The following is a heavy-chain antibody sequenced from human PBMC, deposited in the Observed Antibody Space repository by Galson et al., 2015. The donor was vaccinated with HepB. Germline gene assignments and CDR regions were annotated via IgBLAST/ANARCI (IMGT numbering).Heavy chain of an antibody. J-gene: IGHJ6*02. CDR1: GGSISSYY. CDR2: IYYRGST. D-gene: IGHD1-26*01. V-gene: IGHV4-59*01. CDR3: ARSGSGRKAYGMDV. Sequence: SETLSLTCTVSGGSISSYYWSWIRQPPGKGLEWIGYIYYRGSTNYNPSLKSRVTISVDTSKNQFSLKLSSVTAADTAVYYCARSGSGRKAYGMDVWGQGTTVTVSS.